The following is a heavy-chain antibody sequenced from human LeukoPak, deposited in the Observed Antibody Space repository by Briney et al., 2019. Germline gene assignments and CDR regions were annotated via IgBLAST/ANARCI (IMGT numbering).Heavy chain of an antibody. V-gene: IGHV3-11*06. J-gene: IGHJ4*02. CDR2: ISSSSSYI. D-gene: IGHD4-17*01. CDR1: GGSFSNYY. CDR3: AREMTTVTTTTDY. Sequence: LSLTCAVYGGSFSNYYWSWIRQSPGKGLEWVSSISSSSSYIYYADSVKGRFTISRDNAKNSLYLQMNSLRAEDTAVYYCAREMTTVTTTTDYWGQGTLVTVSS.